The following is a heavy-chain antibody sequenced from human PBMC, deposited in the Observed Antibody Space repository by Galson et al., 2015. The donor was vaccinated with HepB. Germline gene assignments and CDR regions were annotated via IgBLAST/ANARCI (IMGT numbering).Heavy chain of an antibody. Sequence: SLRLSCAASGFTVSSNYMSWVRQAPGKGLEWVSVIYSGGSTYYADSVKGRFTISRDNSKNTLYLQMNSLRAEDTAVYYCASPGPYCSGGSCYDWYFDLWGRGTLVTVSS. CDR3: ASPGPYCSGGSCYDWYFDL. CDR1: GFTVSSNY. D-gene: IGHD2-15*01. V-gene: IGHV3-53*01. J-gene: IGHJ2*01. CDR2: IYSGGST.